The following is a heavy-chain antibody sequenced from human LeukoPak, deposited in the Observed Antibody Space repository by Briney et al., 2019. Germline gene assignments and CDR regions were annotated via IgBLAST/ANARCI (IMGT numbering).Heavy chain of an antibody. CDR1: GFTFSSYS. CDR2: ISSSSSYI. V-gene: IGHV3-21*01. J-gene: IGHJ4*02. Sequence: PGGSLRLSCAASGFTFSSYSMNWVRQAPGKGLEWVSSISSSSSYIYYAVSVKGRFTISRDNAKNSLYLQMNSLRAEDTAVYYCARDRDYDILTGSLDYWGQGTLVTVSS. CDR3: ARDRDYDILTGSLDY. D-gene: IGHD3-9*01.